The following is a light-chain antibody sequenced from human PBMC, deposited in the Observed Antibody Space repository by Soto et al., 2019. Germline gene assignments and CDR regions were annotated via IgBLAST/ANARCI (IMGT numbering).Light chain of an antibody. CDR3: QQRSDWPWT. Sequence: EIVMTQSPATLSLSPGEIATLSFRASQSVSSYLAWYQQTPGQAPSLLIYDASDRATGIPSSFSCSVSVSDFTLTISSPEPEDSAVYYCQQRSDWPWTFGQGTKVDIK. J-gene: IGKJ1*01. V-gene: IGKV3-11*01. CDR1: QSVSSY. CDR2: DAS.